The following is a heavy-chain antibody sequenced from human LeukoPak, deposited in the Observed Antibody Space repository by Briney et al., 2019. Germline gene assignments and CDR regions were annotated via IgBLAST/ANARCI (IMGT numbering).Heavy chain of an antibody. D-gene: IGHD6-6*01. V-gene: IGHV3-7*01. Sequence: GGSLRLSCAASGFTFSNYWMSWVRQAPGRGLEWVANINQDGSVKYYVDSVKGRFTISRDNAKNSQYLQMNSLRVEDTAVYYCARIGYSSSSLDYWGQGTLVAVSS. J-gene: IGHJ4*02. CDR2: INQDGSVK. CDR1: GFTFSNYW. CDR3: ARIGYSSSSLDY.